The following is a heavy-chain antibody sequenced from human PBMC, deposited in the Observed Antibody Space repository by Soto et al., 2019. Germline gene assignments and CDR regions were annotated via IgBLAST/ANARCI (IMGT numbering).Heavy chain of an antibody. V-gene: IGHV1-3*01. Sequence: ASVKVSCKASGYTFTIYAMHWVRQAPGQRLEWMGWINAGNGNTKYSQKFQGRVTITRDTSASTAYMELSSLRSEDTAVYYCAIISGYSSSWAHFDYWGQGTLVTVSS. CDR2: INAGNGNT. CDR1: GYTFTIYA. J-gene: IGHJ4*02. D-gene: IGHD6-13*01. CDR3: AIISGYSSSWAHFDY.